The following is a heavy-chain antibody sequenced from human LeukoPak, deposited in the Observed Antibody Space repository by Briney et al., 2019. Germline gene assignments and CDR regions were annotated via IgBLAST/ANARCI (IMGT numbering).Heavy chain of an antibody. D-gene: IGHD6-13*01. J-gene: IGHJ4*02. V-gene: IGHV3-23*01. CDR1: GFTFSSYA. Sequence: EGSLRLSCAASGFTFSSYAMSWVRQAPGKGLEWVSAISGSGGNTYYADSVKGRFTISRDNSKNTLYLQMNSLRAEDTAVYFCAKDRQGSSWQRAVDYWGQGTLVTVSS. CDR2: ISGSGGNT. CDR3: AKDRQGSSWQRAVDY.